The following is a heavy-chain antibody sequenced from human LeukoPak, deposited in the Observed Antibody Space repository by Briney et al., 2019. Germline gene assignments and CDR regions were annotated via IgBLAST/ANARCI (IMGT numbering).Heavy chain of an antibody. Sequence: SETLSLTCAVYGGSFSGNNWNWIRQPPGKGLEWIGEINHSGSTNYNPSLKSRVTISVDTSKNQFSLKLSSVTAADTAAYYCARGRWGGIGYWGQGTLVTVSS. CDR2: INHSGST. CDR3: ARGRWGGIGY. J-gene: IGHJ4*02. V-gene: IGHV4-34*01. D-gene: IGHD6-13*01. CDR1: GGSFSGNN.